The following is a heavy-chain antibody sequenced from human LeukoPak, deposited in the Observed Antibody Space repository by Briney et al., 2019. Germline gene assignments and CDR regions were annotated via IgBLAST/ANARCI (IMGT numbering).Heavy chain of an antibody. CDR3: AKDQSSSSFLFDY. D-gene: IGHD6-13*01. CDR2: IKEDGSQK. V-gene: IGHV3-7*03. J-gene: IGHJ4*02. CDR1: GFSLSSQW. Sequence: GGSLRLSCAASGFSLSSQWMSWVRQAPGKGPEWVANIKEDGSQKSYVDSVKGRFTISRDNAKNSLYLQMNSLRAEDAAVYYCAKDQSSSSFLFDYWGQGTLVTVSS.